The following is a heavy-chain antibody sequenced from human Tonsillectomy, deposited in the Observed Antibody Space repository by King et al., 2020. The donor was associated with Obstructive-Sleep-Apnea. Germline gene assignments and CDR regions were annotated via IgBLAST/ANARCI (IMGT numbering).Heavy chain of an antibody. CDR3: ARGIGGYDILTGYHTSEIDY. V-gene: IGHV4-39*07. CDR1: GGSISSSSYY. CDR2: IYYSGST. D-gene: IGHD3-9*01. J-gene: IGHJ4*02. Sequence: LQLQESGPGLVKPSETLSLTCTVSGGSISSSSYYWGWIRQPPGKGLEWIGSIYYSGSTYYNPSLKSRVTISVDTSKNQFSLKLSSVTAADTAVYYCARGIGGYDILTGYHTSEIDYWGQGTLVTVSA.